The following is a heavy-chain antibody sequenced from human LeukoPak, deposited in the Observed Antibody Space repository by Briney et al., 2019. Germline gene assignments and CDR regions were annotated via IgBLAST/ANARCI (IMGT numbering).Heavy chain of an antibody. Sequence: EASVKVSCKASGYTFTGYYIHWVRQAPGQGLEWMGWINPNSDYTFYAQKFQGRVTLTRDTSISTAYMGLTTLTSDDTALYYCAVAPGDYWGQGTLVTVSA. CDR3: AVAPGDY. D-gene: IGHD2-21*01. J-gene: IGHJ4*02. CDR2: INPNSDYT. V-gene: IGHV1-2*02. CDR1: GYTFTGYY.